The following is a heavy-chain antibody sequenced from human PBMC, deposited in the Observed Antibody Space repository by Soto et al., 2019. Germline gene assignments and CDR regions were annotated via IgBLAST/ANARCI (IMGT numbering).Heavy chain of an antibody. Sequence: GGSLRLSCAASGFTFSSYSMNWVRQAPGKGLEWVSSISSSSSYIYYADSVKGRFTISRDNAKNSLYLQMNSLRAEDTAVYYCARDHCTNGVCYSDYYYMAVCGKGTSVTGSS. V-gene: IGHV3-21*01. CDR3: ARDHCTNGVCYSDYYYMAV. D-gene: IGHD2-8*01. CDR1: GFTFSSYS. CDR2: ISSSSSYI. J-gene: IGHJ6*03.